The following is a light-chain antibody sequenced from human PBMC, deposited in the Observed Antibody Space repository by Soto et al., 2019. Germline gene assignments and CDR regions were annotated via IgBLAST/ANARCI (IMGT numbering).Light chain of an antibody. V-gene: IGLV9-49*01. CDR3: GADHGSGSNFGRVV. CDR1: SGYSNYK. Sequence: QSVLTQPPSASASLGASVTLTCTLSSGYSNYKVDWYQQRPGKGPRFVMRVGTGGIVGSKGDGIPDRFSVLGSGLNRYLTIKNIQEEDESDYHCGADHGSGSNFGRVVFGGGTKLTVL. CDR2: VGTGGIVG. J-gene: IGLJ2*01.